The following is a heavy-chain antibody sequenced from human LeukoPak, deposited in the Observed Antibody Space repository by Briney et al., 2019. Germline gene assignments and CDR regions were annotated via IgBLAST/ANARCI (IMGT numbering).Heavy chain of an antibody. CDR1: GYTFTGYY. D-gene: IGHD3-22*01. J-gene: IGHJ4*02. Sequence: SVKVSCKASGYTFTGYYMHWVRQAPGQGLEWMGGIIPIFGTANYAQKFQGRVTITADESTSTAYMELSSLRSEDTAVYYCARALYYYDSSGYSTLYFDYWGQGTLVTVSS. CDR3: ARALYYYDSSGYSTLYFDY. V-gene: IGHV1-69*13. CDR2: IIPIFGTA.